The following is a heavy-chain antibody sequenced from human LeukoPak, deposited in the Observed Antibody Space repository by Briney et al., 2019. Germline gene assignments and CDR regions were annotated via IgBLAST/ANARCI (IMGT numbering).Heavy chain of an antibody. V-gene: IGHV4-34*01. J-gene: IGHJ4*02. Sequence: SETLSLTCAVYGGSFSGYYWSWIRQPPGKGLEWIGEINHSGSTSYNPSLKSRVTISVDASKNQFSLKLSSVTAADTAVYYCALPTYYYDSSGYPRYYFDYWGQGTLVTVSS. CDR3: ALPTYYYDSSGYPRYYFDY. CDR1: GGSFSGYY. CDR2: INHSGST. D-gene: IGHD3-22*01.